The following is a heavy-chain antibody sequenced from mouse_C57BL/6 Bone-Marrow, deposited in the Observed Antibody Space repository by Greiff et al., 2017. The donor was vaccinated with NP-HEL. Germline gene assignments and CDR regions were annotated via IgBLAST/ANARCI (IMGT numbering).Heavy chain of an antibody. D-gene: IGHD1-1*01. J-gene: IGHJ4*01. V-gene: IGHV7-3*01. CDR2: IRNKANGYTT. CDR1: GFTFTDYY. CDR3: ARYNSEPGITPYYAMDY. Sequence: EVQLVESGGGLVQPGGSLSLSCAASGFTFTDYYMSWVRQPPGKALEWLGFIRNKANGYTTEYSASVKGRFTISRDNSQSILYLQMNALRADDSATYYCARYNSEPGITPYYAMDYWGQGTSVTVSS.